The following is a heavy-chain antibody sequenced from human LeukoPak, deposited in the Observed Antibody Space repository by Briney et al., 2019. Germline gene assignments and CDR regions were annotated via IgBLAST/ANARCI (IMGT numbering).Heavy chain of an antibody. Sequence: SETLSLTCTASGGSISSYYWSWIRQPAGKGLEWIGRIYTSGSTNYNPSLKSRVTMSVDTSKNQFSLKLSSVTAADTAVYYCATSSGWYNLDAFDIWGQGTMVTVSS. J-gene: IGHJ3*02. CDR3: ATSSGWYNLDAFDI. D-gene: IGHD6-19*01. V-gene: IGHV4-4*07. CDR1: GGSISSYY. CDR2: IYTSGST.